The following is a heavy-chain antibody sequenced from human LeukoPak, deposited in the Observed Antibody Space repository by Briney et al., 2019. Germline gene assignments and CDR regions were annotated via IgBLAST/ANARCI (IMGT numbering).Heavy chain of an antibody. CDR3: ARNIAARQVYYYYGMDV. V-gene: IGHV3-21*01. D-gene: IGHD6-6*01. CDR2: ISSSSSYI. J-gene: IGHJ6*02. Sequence: GGSLILSCAASGFTFSSYSMNWVRQAPGKGLEWVSSISSSSSYIYYADSVKGRFTISRDNAKNSLYLQMNSLRAEDTAVYYCARNIAARQVYYYYGMDVWGQGTTVTVSS. CDR1: GFTFSSYS.